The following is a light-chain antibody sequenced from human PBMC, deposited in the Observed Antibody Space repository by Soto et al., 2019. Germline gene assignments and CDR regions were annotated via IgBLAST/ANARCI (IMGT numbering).Light chain of an antibody. V-gene: IGKV1-39*01. J-gene: IGKJ1*01. CDR2: GAS. CDR3: QQSYTTPRT. CDR1: HNIRTS. Sequence: DVQMTQSPSSLSASVGYRVTLSCRSSHNIRTSLNWYQQKPGKAPQLLLYGASTLQSGVPSRFSGSGSGTDFTLTISSVQPEDFATYYCQQSYTTPRTFGQGTKVDIK.